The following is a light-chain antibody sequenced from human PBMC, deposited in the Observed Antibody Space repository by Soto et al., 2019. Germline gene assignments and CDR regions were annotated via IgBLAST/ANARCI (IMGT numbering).Light chain of an antibody. V-gene: IGKV3-15*01. CDR2: GAS. CDR3: QQYSIWRT. J-gene: IGKJ1*01. CDR1: QSVSITN. Sequence: IVLTQSPGTLSLSPGERATLSCRASQSVSITNLAWYQLKAGQAPRLLIYGASTRATGIPARFSGSGSGTEFTLTISGLQSEDFAVYYCQQYSIWRTFGQGTKVDIK.